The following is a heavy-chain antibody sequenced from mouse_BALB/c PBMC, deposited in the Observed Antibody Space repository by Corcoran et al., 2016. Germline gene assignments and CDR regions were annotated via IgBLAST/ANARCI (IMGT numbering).Heavy chain of an antibody. Sequence: DVQLQESGPGLVKPSQSLSLTCSVTGYSITSGYYWNWIRQFPGNKLEWMGYISYDGSNNYNPSLKNRISITRDTSKNQFFLKLNSVTTEDTSTYYCAREKGGYPYWYFDIWGAATTVNAFS. J-gene: IGHJ1*02. CDR2: ISYDGSN. V-gene: IGHV3-6*02. CDR1: GYSITSGYY. CDR3: AREKGGYPYWYFDI. D-gene: IGHD2-2*01.